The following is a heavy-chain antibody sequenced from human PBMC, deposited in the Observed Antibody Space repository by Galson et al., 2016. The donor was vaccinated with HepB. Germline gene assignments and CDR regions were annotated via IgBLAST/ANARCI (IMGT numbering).Heavy chain of an antibody. CDR3: AREFKIAAPGVLDY. J-gene: IGHJ4*02. CDR1: GFFFSGRA. D-gene: IGHD6-13*01. V-gene: IGHV3-33*08. CDR2: IWYDGSNK. Sequence: SLRLSCAASGFFFSGRAMSWVRQAPGKGLEWVAVIWYDGSNKYYGDSVKGRFTISRDNSKNTLYLQMNSLRAEDTAVYYCAREFKIAAPGVLDYWGQGTLVTVSS.